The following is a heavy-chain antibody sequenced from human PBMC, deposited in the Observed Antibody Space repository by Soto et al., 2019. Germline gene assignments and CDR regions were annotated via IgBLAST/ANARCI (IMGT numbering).Heavy chain of an antibody. Sequence: EVQLLESGGGLVQPGGSLRLSCAASGFTFSSYAMSWVRQAPGKGLEWVSAISGSGGSTYYADSVKGRFTISRDNSKNTLYLQMNSLRAEDTAVYYCANLRGSDSSGWYAYYFDYWGQGTLVTVSS. CDR1: GFTFSSYA. J-gene: IGHJ4*02. V-gene: IGHV3-23*01. CDR3: ANLRGSDSSGWYAYYFDY. D-gene: IGHD6-13*01. CDR2: ISGSGGST.